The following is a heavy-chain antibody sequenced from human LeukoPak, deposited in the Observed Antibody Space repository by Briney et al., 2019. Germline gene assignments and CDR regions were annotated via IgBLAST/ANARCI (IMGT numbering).Heavy chain of an antibody. D-gene: IGHD2-15*01. V-gene: IGHV3-48*03. CDR2: ISSSGSTI. CDR3: ARDLAPSYYGMDV. J-gene: IGHJ6*02. CDR1: GFTFSSYE. Sequence: GGSLRLSCAASGFTFSSYEMNWVRQAPGKGLEWVSYISSSGSTIYYADSVKGRFTISRDNAKNSLYLQMNSLRAEDAAVYYCARDLAPSYYGMDVWGQGTTVTVSS.